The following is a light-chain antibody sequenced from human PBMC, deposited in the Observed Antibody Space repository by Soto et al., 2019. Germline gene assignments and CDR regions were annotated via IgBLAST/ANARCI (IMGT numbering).Light chain of an antibody. J-gene: IGKJ5*01. Sequence: EIVLTQSPGTLSLSPGERATLSCRASQSFSSSYLAWYQQRRGQAPRLLIYGATSRATGIPDRFSGSGSGTEFTLTISSLQSEDFAVYYCQQYNNWPPITFGQGTRLEIK. CDR2: GAT. CDR1: QSFSSSY. V-gene: IGKV3-20*01. CDR3: QQYNNWPPIT.